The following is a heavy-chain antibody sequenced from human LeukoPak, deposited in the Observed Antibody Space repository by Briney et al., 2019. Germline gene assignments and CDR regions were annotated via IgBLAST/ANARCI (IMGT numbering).Heavy chain of an antibody. CDR2: IYTSGST. CDR1: GGSIISHY. D-gene: IGHD2-2*02. Sequence: SETLSLTCTVSGGSIISHYWSWIRQPAGKGLEWIGRIYTSGSTNYNPSLKSRVTMSVDTSKNQFSLKLTSVTAADTAVYYCARGCSSVTCYKAFDIWGQGIMVTVSS. J-gene: IGHJ3*02. CDR3: ARGCSSVTCYKAFDI. V-gene: IGHV4-4*07.